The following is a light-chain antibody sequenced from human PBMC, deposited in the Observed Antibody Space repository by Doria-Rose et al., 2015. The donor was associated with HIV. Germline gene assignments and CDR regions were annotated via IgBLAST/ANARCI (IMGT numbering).Light chain of an antibody. CDR3: QQYGSTPPT. V-gene: IGKV3-20*01. J-gene: IGKJ1*01. CDR2: GAS. CDR1: QSVTSNY. Sequence: SPGTLSLSPGERATLSCRASQSVTSNYLAWYQQKPGQAPRLLIYGASSRVTGIPDRFSGSGSGTDFTLTISRLEPEDFAVYYCQQYGSTPPTFGQGTKVEIK.